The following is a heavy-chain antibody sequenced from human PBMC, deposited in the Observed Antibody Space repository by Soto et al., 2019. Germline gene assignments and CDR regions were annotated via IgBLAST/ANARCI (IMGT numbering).Heavy chain of an antibody. CDR3: ARATIVLVPAAMVSHWFDP. CDR1: GFSISSGDYY. V-gene: IGHV4-30-4*01. D-gene: IGHD2-2*01. J-gene: IGHJ5*02. CDR2: IYYSGST. Sequence: SETLSLTCTFSGFSISSGDYYLSWIRQPPGKGLEWIGYIYYSGSTYYNPSLKSRVTISVDTSKNQFSLKLSSVTAADTAVYYCARATIVLVPAAMVSHWFDPWGQGTLVTV.